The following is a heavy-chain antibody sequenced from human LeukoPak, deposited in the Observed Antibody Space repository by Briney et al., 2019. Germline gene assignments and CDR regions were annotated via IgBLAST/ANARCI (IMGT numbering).Heavy chain of an antibody. Sequence: GESLKISCQGSGNTFTNYWVAWVRQMPGKGLEWMGIIFPGDSDTRYSPSFQGQVTISADKSISTAYLQWSSLKASDTAMYYCARRYCSSTSCPPHAFDIWGQGTMVTVSS. CDR3: ARRYCSSTSCPPHAFDI. D-gene: IGHD2-2*01. CDR2: IFPGDSDT. V-gene: IGHV5-51*01. CDR1: GNTFTNYW. J-gene: IGHJ3*02.